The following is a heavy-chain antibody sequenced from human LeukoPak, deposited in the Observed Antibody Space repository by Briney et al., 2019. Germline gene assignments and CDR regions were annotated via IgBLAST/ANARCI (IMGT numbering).Heavy chain of an antibody. CDR2: ISYDGSNK. CDR1: GFTFSSYA. J-gene: IGHJ3*02. D-gene: IGHD6-19*01. V-gene: IGHV3-30-3*01. CDR3: AGSIAVAHHDAFDI. Sequence: PGGSLRLSCAASGFTFSSYAMSWVRQAPGKGLEWVAVISYDGSNKYYADSVKGRFTISRDNSKNTLYLQMNSLRAEDTAVYYCAGSIAVAHHDAFDIWGQGTMVTVSS.